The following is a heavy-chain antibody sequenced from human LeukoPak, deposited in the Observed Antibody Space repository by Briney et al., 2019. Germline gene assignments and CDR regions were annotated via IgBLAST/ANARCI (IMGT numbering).Heavy chain of an antibody. J-gene: IGHJ4*02. CDR2: IYYSGST. D-gene: IGHD6-19*01. CDR3: ARGSSWYLI. Sequence: SETLSLTCTVSGGSISNYYWSWIRQPPGKGLEWIGYIYYSGSTTYNSSLKSRVTISVDRSKNQFSLKLNSVTTADTDCYYYARGSSWYLIWGQGTLVTVSS. CDR1: GGSISNYY. V-gene: IGHV4-59*01.